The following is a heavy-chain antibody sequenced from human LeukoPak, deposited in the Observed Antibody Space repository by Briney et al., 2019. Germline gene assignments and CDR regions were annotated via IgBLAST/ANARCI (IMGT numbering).Heavy chain of an antibody. V-gene: IGHV4-59*01. Sequence: SETLSLTCAVSGGSITNYYWTWIRQPPGKGLDWIWYINSSCSANYNPSLRSRVTISAATYKIQLSLKLTSVTAAATAVYYSARYSGLANWFDSWGQGTLVTVSS. J-gene: IGHJ5*01. CDR3: ARYSGLANWFDS. D-gene: IGHD1-26*01. CDR2: INSSCSA. CDR1: GGSITNYY.